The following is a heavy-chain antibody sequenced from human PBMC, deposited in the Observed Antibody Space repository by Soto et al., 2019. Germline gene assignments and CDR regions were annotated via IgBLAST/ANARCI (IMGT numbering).Heavy chain of an antibody. CDR1: GFTFSSYG. CDR2: IWYDGSNK. Sequence: GGSLRLSCAASGFTFSSYGMHWVRQAPGKGLEWVAVIWYDGSNKYYADSVKGRFTISRDNSKNTLYLQMNSLRAEDTAVYYCARGGYSNYGRYYYYGMDVWGQGTTVTVSS. D-gene: IGHD4-4*01. J-gene: IGHJ6*02. V-gene: IGHV3-33*01. CDR3: ARGGYSNYGRYYYYGMDV.